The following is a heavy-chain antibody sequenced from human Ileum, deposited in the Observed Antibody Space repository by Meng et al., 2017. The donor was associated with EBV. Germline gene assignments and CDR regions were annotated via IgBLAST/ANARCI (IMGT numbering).Heavy chain of an antibody. D-gene: IGHD4-23*01. CDR1: GGFFNDYY. CDR2: IDQSGYT. Sequence: QGRLQQWGQGVFKPSEALSLTCAVYGGFFNDYYWTGLRQPPGKGLEWIGEIDQSGYTKFNPSLSSRATISRDTSNIQFSLRLNSVTAADTALYYCARYGRCNGNSFYCFDPWGQGTLVTVSS. CDR3: ARYGRCNGNSFYCFDP. J-gene: IGHJ5*02. V-gene: IGHV4-34*01.